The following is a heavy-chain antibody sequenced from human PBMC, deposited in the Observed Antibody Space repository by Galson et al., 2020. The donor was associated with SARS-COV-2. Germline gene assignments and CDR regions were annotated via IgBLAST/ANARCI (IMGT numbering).Heavy chain of an antibody. CDR3: AKGQRVLELLYFYTMDV. CDR2: ISYDGSKK. D-gene: IGHD6-13*01. J-gene: IGHJ6*02. V-gene: IGHV3-30*18. Sequence: GGSLRLSCAASGFTFSSYGIHWVRQAPGKGLEWVAVISYDGSKKFYADPVKGRFTISRDNAKNTLYLQMNSLRAEDTAVYYCAKGQRVLELLYFYTMDVWGQGTTVTVSS. CDR1: GFTFSSYG.